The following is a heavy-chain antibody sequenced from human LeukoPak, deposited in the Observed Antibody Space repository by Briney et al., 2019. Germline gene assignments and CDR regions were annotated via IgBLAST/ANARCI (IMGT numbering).Heavy chain of an antibody. CDR3: AKALKDSGSYYFDH. D-gene: IGHD1-26*01. Sequence: GGSLRLSCAASGFTFSSYGMHWVRQAPGKGLEWVAVIWYDGSNKYYADSVKGRFTISRDNSKNTLYLQMNSLRAEDTAVYYCAKALKDSGSYYFDHWGQGTLVTVPS. J-gene: IGHJ4*02. V-gene: IGHV3-33*06. CDR2: IWYDGSNK. CDR1: GFTFSSYG.